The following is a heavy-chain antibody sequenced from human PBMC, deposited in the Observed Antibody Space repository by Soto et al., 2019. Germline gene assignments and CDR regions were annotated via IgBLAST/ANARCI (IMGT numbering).Heavy chain of an antibody. J-gene: IGHJ3*02. Sequence: QVQLVESGGGLVKPGGSLRLSCAASGFTFSDYYMSWIRQAPGKGLEWVSYISSSSSYTNYADSVKGRFTISRDNAKNLLYLQMNSLRAEDTAVYYCAGYCSSTSCPRGAFDIWGQGTMFTVSS. CDR2: ISSSSSYT. CDR3: AGYCSSTSCPRGAFDI. D-gene: IGHD2-2*01. CDR1: GFTFSDYY. V-gene: IGHV3-11*06.